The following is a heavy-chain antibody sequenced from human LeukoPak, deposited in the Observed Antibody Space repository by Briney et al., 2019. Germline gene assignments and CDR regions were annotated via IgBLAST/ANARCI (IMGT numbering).Heavy chain of an antibody. CDR3: ARVGRGIAAAGRRDWFDP. J-gene: IGHJ5*02. CDR1: GGSISSSSYY. D-gene: IGHD6-13*01. V-gene: IGHV4-39*07. CDR2: IYYSGST. Sequence: SQTLSLTCTVSGGSISSSSYYWGWIRQPPGKGLEWIGSIYYSGSTYYNPSLKSQVTISVDTSKNQFSLKLSSVTAADTAVYYCARVGRGIAAAGRRDWFDPWGQGTLVTVSS.